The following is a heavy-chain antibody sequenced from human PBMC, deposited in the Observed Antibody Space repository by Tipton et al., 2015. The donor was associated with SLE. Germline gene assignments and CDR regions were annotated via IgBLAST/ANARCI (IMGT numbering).Heavy chain of an antibody. J-gene: IGHJ4*02. V-gene: IGHV3-30*04. CDR3: AGTREAGRFDY. CDR2: ISYDGSNK. D-gene: IGHD3-10*01. Sequence: SLRLSCAASGFTFSSYAMHWVRQAPGKGLEWVAVISYDGSNKYYADSVKGRFTISRDNSKNTLYLQMNSLRAEDTAVYYCAGTREAGRFDYWGQGTLVTVSS. CDR1: GFTFSSYA.